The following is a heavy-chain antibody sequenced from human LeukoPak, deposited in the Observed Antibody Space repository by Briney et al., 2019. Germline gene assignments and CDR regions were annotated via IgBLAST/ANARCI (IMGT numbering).Heavy chain of an antibody. D-gene: IGHD3-3*01. CDR3: ARDRGPIWSAIDY. Sequence: SETLSLTCTVSGGSISSGGYYWSWIRQPPGKGLEWIGYIYHSGSTYYNPSLKSRVTISVDRSKNQFSLKLSSVTAADTAVYYCARDRGPIWSAIDYWGQGTLVTVSP. J-gene: IGHJ4*02. CDR2: IYHSGST. V-gene: IGHV4-30-2*01. CDR1: GGSISSGGYY.